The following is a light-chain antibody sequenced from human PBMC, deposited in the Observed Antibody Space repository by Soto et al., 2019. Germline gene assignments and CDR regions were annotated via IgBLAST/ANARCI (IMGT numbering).Light chain of an antibody. Sequence: ETVLTQSPGTLSLSPGERATLSCRASQSLSSSYLAWYQQRPGQAPRLLIHGASSRATGIPVRFSGSGSGTDFILTISRLEPEDFAVYYCQMYGSAPPGTFGQGTKVDIK. J-gene: IGKJ1*01. CDR1: QSLSSSY. CDR3: QMYGSAPPGT. V-gene: IGKV3-20*01. CDR2: GAS.